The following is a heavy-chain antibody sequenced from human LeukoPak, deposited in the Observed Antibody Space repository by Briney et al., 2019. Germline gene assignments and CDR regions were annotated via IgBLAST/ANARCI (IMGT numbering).Heavy chain of an antibody. V-gene: IGHV3-23*01. CDR1: GFTFSSYA. J-gene: IGHJ4*02. CDR2: ISGSGGST. Sequence: GGSPRLSCAASGFTFSSYAMSWVRQAPGKGLEWVSAISGSGGSTYYADSVKGRFTISRDNSKNTLYLQMNSLRAEDTALYYCAKDRAFGQFLWGNDYWGQGTLVTVSS. D-gene: IGHD3-10*01. CDR3: AKDRAFGQFLWGNDY.